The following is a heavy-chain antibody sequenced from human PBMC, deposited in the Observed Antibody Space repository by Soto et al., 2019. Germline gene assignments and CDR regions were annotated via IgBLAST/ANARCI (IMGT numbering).Heavy chain of an antibody. D-gene: IGHD3-3*01. J-gene: IGHJ5*02. CDR1: GGTFSSYA. CDR2: IIPIFGTA. Sequence: SVKVSCKASGGTFSSYAISWVLQAPGQGLEWMGGIIPIFGTANYAQKFQGRVTITADKSTSTAYMELSSLRSEDTAVYYCAREMRFLALNWFDPWGQGTLVTVSS. CDR3: AREMRFLALNWFDP. V-gene: IGHV1-69*06.